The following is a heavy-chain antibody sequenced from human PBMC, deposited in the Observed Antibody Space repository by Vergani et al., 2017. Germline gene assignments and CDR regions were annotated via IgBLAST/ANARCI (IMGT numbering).Heavy chain of an antibody. J-gene: IGHJ4*02. CDR2: ISFDGNKK. CDR1: GFTFTAHG. D-gene: IGHD3-22*01. CDR3: AREYSYSSAWPYFDS. V-gene: IGHV3-30*03. Sequence: VQLLESGGGSAQPGESLRLSCVASGFTFTAHGLNWVRQAPGKGLEWVASISFDGNKKDYTDSVKGRFTISRDSSKTLYLQMDRLTVEDTAIYFCAREYSYSSAWPYFDSRGQGTLVTVSS.